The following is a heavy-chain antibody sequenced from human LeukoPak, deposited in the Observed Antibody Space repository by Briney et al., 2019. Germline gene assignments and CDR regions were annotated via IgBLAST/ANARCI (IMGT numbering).Heavy chain of an antibody. V-gene: IGHV4-59*01. D-gene: IGHD3-9*01. J-gene: IGHJ5*02. CDR2: IYYSGST. CDR1: GGSISSYY. CDR3: ARVSYDILTGYYKDWFDP. Sequence: SETLSLTCTVSGGSISSYYWSWIRQPPGKGLEWIGYIYYSGSTNYNPSLKSRVTISVDTSKNQFSLKLSSVTAADTAVYYCARVSYDILTGYYKDWFDPWGQGTLVTVSS.